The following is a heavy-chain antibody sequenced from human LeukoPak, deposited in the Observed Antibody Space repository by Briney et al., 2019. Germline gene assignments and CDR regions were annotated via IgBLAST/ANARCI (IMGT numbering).Heavy chain of an antibody. J-gene: IGHJ3*02. V-gene: IGHV3-7*03. Sequence: GRSLRLSCAASGFTFSSYGMHWVRQAPGKGLEWVANIKLDGSEKYYVDSVKGRFTISRDNAKNSLYLQMNSLRAEDTAVYYCARVMGYYDFWSGYLRTAFDIWGQGTMVTVSS. CDR3: ARVMGYYDFWSGYLRTAFDI. CDR1: GFTFSSYG. CDR2: IKLDGSEK. D-gene: IGHD3-3*01.